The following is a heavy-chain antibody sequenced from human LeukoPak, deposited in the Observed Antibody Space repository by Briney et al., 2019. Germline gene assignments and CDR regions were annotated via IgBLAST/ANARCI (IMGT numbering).Heavy chain of an antibody. Sequence: GGSLRLTCAASGFSFSSYAMSWVRQAPGKGLELVSAISGSGGSTYYADSEKGRFTISRDNSKNTLYLQMNSLRVEDTAMYYCARDRETTVYYYYCYMDVWGKGTTVTVSS. V-gene: IGHV3-23*01. CDR2: ISGSGGST. CDR3: ARDRETTVYYYYCYMDV. J-gene: IGHJ6*03. D-gene: IGHD4-11*01. CDR1: GFSFSSYA.